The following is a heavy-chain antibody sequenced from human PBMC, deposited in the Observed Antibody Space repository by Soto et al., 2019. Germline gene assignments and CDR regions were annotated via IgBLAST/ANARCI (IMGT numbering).Heavy chain of an antibody. CDR3: SRDGDYYGLDV. Sequence: GESLKISCKGSGYSFTNYWITWVRQMPGKGLEWLGRVDPTDSYSNYSPSFQGHVTISADKSISTAYLQMNSLQTEDTAIYYCSRDGDYYGLDVWGRGTTVTVSS. CDR1: GYSFTNYW. J-gene: IGHJ6*02. D-gene: IGHD2-2*01. CDR2: VDPTDSYS. V-gene: IGHV5-10-1*01.